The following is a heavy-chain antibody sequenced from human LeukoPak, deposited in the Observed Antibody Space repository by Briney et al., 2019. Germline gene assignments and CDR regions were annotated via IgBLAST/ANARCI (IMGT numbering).Heavy chain of an antibody. D-gene: IGHD3-10*01. CDR2: IYSGGST. CDR1: GFTVSSNY. V-gene: IGHV3-53*04. CDR3: ARVPYYYGSGRYYGMDV. J-gene: IGHJ6*02. Sequence: GGSLRLSCAASGFTVSSNYMSWVRQAPGKGLEWVSVIYSGGSTYYADSVKGRFTSSRHNSKNTLYLQMNSLRAEDTAVYYCARVPYYYGSGRYYGMDVWGQGTTVTVSS.